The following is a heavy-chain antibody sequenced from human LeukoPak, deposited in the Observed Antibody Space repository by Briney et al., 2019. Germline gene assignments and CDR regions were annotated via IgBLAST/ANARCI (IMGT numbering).Heavy chain of an antibody. CDR1: GFTFSSYS. CDR2: ISSSSCYI. CDR3: ARAPYGSGSYSFAYYYYYYGMDV. Sequence: GGSLRLSCAASGFTFSSYSMNCVRQAPGKGLEGVSSISSSSCYIYYADSVKGRFTISRDNAKNSLYLQMNSLRAEDTAVYYCARAPYGSGSYSFAYYYYYYGMDVWGKGTTVTVSS. D-gene: IGHD3-10*01. V-gene: IGHV3-21*01. J-gene: IGHJ6*04.